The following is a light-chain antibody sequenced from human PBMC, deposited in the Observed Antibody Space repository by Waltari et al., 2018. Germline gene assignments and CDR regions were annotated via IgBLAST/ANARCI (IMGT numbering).Light chain of an antibody. Sequence: QSALTQPASVSGSPGQSITISCTGTSSDLGGYKYVSGYQQHPGKAPKLMIYVVSNRPSGVSNRFSGSKSGSTASLTISGLQSEDEADYYCSSYMNSSLVFGAGTKVTVL. CDR2: VVS. V-gene: IGLV2-14*01. CDR1: SSDLGGYKY. CDR3: SSYMNSSLV. J-gene: IGLJ3*02.